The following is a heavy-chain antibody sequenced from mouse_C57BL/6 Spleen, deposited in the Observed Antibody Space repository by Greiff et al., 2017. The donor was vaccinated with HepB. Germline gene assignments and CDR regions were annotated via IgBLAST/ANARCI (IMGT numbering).Heavy chain of an antibody. V-gene: IGHV2-2*01. Sequence: QVQLKQSGPGLVQPSQSLSITCTVSGFSLTSYGVHWVRQSPGKGLEWLGVIWSGGSTDYNAAFISRLSISKDNSKSQVFFKMNSLQADDTAIYYCARRGVPYAMDYWGQGTSVTVSS. CDR1: GFSLTSYG. CDR2: IWSGGST. J-gene: IGHJ4*01. CDR3: ARRGVPYAMDY.